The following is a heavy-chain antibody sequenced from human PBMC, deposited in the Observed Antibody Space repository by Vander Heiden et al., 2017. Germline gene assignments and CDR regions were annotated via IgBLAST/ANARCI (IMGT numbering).Heavy chain of an antibody. CDR3: ARAPSYYYGMDV. CDR2: INPNSGAT. J-gene: IGHJ6*02. CDR1: GYTFTGYY. Sequence: QVQLVQSGAEVKKPGASVKVSCKASGYTFTGYYIHWVRQAPGQGLEWMGWINPNSGATNDAQKFQGWVTMTRDTSSSTAYMELSRLTSDDTAVYYCARAPSYYYGMDVWGQGNTVTVSS. V-gene: IGHV1-2*04.